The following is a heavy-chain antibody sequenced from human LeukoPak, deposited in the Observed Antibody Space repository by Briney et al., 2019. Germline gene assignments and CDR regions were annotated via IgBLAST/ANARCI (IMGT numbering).Heavy chain of an antibody. D-gene: IGHD3-10*01. CDR1: GGSISGYY. Sequence: PSETLSLTCTVSGGSISGYYWSWIRQPPGKGLEWIGEINHSGSTNYNPSLKSRVTISVDTSKNQFSLKLSSVTAADTAVYYCARHRMDYGSGSRPYYYYYMDVWGKGTTVTISS. V-gene: IGHV4-34*01. J-gene: IGHJ6*03. CDR2: INHSGST. CDR3: ARHRMDYGSGSRPYYYYYMDV.